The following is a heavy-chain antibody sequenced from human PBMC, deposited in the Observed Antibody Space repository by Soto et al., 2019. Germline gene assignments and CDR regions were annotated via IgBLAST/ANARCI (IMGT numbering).Heavy chain of an antibody. V-gene: IGHV3-21*01. CDR1: GFTFSSYS. Sequence: GGSLRLSCAASGFTFSSYSMNWVRQAPGKGLEWVSSISSSSSYIYYADSVKGRFTISRDNAKNSLYLQMNSLRAEDTAVYYCARERGYDNYYGMDVWGQGTTVTVSS. J-gene: IGHJ6*02. CDR3: ARERGYDNYYGMDV. CDR2: ISSSSSYI. D-gene: IGHD3-9*01.